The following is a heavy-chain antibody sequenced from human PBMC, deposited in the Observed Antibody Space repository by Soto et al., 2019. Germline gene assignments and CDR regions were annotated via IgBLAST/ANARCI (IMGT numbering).Heavy chain of an antibody. D-gene: IGHD6-13*01. J-gene: IGHJ6*02. Sequence: QVQLVQSGAEVKKPGSSVKVSCKASGGTFSSYAICWVRQAPGQGLEWMGGIIPIFGTANYAQKFQGRVTITADNSTSTAYVELSSLRAEDPAGYYCARATRDIAAAGFYYYSGMDVWCQGTTVTVSS. CDR2: IIPIFGTA. CDR1: GGTFSSYA. V-gene: IGHV1-69*06. CDR3: ARATRDIAAAGFYYYSGMDV.